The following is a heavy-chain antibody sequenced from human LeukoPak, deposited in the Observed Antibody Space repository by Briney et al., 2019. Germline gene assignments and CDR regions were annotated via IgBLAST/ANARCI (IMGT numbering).Heavy chain of an antibody. J-gene: IGHJ4*02. D-gene: IGHD1-26*01. CDR2: IYYSGST. CDR3: ARGGSQGEPHDY. Sequence: SETLSLTCTVSGGSISSGDYYWSWIRQPPGKGLEWIGYIYYSGSTYYNPSLKSRVTISVDTSKNQFSLKLSSVTAADTAVYYCARGGSQGEPHDYWGQGTLVTVSS. CDR1: GGSISSGDYY. V-gene: IGHV4-30-4*01.